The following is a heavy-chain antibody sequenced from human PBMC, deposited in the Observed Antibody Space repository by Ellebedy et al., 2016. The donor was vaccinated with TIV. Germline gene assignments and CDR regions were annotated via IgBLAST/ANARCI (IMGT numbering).Heavy chain of an antibody. J-gene: IGHJ6*02. V-gene: IGHV3-30*02. CDR2: IRYDGSNK. CDR3: ARNDDSSGYYYPNYYYYGMDV. CDR1: GFTFSSYG. Sequence: GESLKISCAASGFTFSSYGMHWVRQAPGKGLEWVAFIRYDGSNKYYADSVKGRFTIARDNSKNTLYLQMNSLRAEDTAVYYCARNDDSSGYYYPNYYYYGMDVWGQGTTVTVSS. D-gene: IGHD3-22*01.